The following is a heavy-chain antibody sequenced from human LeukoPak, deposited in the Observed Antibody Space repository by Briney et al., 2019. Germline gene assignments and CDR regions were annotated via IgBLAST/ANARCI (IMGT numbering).Heavy chain of an antibody. CDR1: GFTFSSYA. J-gene: IGHJ4*02. V-gene: IGHV3-23*01. D-gene: IGHD2-2*01. CDR3: AKGYCSSTSCYDFGVEYYFDY. Sequence: GGSLRLSCAASGFTFSSYAMSWVRQAPGKGLEWVSAISGSGGSTYYADSVKGRFTISRDNSKNTLYLQMNSLRAEDTAVYYCAKGYCSSTSCYDFGVEYYFDYWGQGTLVTVSS. CDR2: ISGSGGST.